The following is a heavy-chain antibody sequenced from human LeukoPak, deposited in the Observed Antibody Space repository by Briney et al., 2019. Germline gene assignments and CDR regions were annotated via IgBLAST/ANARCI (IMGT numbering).Heavy chain of an antibody. J-gene: IGHJ5*02. CDR3: ARDLFVGRPPYGPGSYSVDP. CDR2: ISSSSSYI. CDR1: GFTFSSYS. D-gene: IGHD3-10*01. Sequence: PGGSLRLSCAASGFTFSSYSMNWVRQAPGKGLEWVSSISSSSSYIYYADSVKGRFTISRDNAKNSLYLQMNSLRAEDTAVYYCARDLFVGRPPYGPGSYSVDPWGQGTLVTVSS. V-gene: IGHV3-21*01.